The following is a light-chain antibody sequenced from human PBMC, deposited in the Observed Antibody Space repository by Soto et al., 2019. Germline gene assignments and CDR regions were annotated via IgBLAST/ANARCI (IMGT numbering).Light chain of an antibody. Sequence: EIVMTQSPATLSLSPGERAALSCRASQSINSELAWYQQKPGQPPRLLIYGASTRATGVPARFTGSESGSEFTLTISGLQSEDFAVYYCQQGHNWPLTFGQGTRLGI. CDR1: QSINSE. CDR3: QQGHNWPLT. CDR2: GAS. V-gene: IGKV3-15*01. J-gene: IGKJ2*01.